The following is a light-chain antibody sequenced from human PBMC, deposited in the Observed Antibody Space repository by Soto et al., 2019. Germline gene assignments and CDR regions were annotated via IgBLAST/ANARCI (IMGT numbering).Light chain of an antibody. CDR3: SAKAGGSTLV. J-gene: IGLJ2*01. CDR1: SSDVGNYYV. CDR2: EGN. Sequence: QSVLPQPASVSGSPGHSITISCTGTSSDVGNYYVVSWYQQHPDKAPKLMIYEGNKRPSGVSNRFSGSTSGNTTSLTISGLQAEYEAEYYCSAKAGGSTLVFGGGTKLTVL. V-gene: IGLV2-23*01.